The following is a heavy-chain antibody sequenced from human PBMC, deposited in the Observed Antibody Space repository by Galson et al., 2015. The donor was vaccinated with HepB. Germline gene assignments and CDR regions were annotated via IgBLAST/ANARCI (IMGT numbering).Heavy chain of an antibody. V-gene: IGHV3-21*01. CDR3: ARLSSGWSNWFDP. J-gene: IGHJ5*02. CDR1: GFTFSSYS. CDR2: ISSSSSYI. D-gene: IGHD6-19*01. Sequence: SLRLSCAASGFTFSSYSMNWVRQAPGKGLEWVSSISSSSSYIYYADSVKGRFTISRDNAKNSLYLQMNSLRAEDTAVYYCARLSSGWSNWFDPWGQGTLVTVSS.